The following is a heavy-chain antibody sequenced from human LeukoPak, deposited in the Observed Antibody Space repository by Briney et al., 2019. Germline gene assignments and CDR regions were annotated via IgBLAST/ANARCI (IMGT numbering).Heavy chain of an antibody. V-gene: IGHV3-74*01. J-gene: IGHJ4*02. Sequence: PGGSLRLSCAASGFTFSSYAMSWVRHAPGKGLVWVSRINSDGSSTTYADSVKGRFTISRDNAKNTPYLQMDSLRAEDTAVYYCARGFRVITVAGFDYWGQGTLVTVSS. CDR1: GFTFSSYA. CDR3: ARGFRVITVAGFDY. D-gene: IGHD6-19*01. CDR2: INSDGSST.